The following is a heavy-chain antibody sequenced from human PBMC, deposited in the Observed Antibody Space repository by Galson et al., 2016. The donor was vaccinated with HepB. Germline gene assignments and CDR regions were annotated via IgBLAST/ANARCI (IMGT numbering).Heavy chain of an antibody. Sequence: SLRLSCAASGFTFSSYWMDWARQAPGKGLVWVSRIKGDGSSTSYADSVKGRFTISRDNANTLYLQMNSLRAEDTAVYYCARDLTGDGYTDAFDIWGQGTMVTVSS. J-gene: IGHJ3*02. D-gene: IGHD5-24*01. CDR2: IKGDGSST. CDR3: ARDLTGDGYTDAFDI. V-gene: IGHV3-74*01. CDR1: GFTFSSYW.